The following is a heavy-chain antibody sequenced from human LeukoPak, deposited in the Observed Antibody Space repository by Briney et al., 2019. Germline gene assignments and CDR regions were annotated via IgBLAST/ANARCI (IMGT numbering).Heavy chain of an antibody. CDR1: GYTFTNYY. CDR3: ARDRPPNHFDY. J-gene: IGHJ4*02. CDR2: INPNGGST. Sequence: ASAKVSCKASGYTFTNYYIHWVRQAPGQGLEWMGIINPNGGSTTYAQKFQGRITMTRDTSTSTVYMELSSLRSEDTAVYYCARDRPPNHFDYWGQGTLVTISS. D-gene: IGHD1-14*01. V-gene: IGHV1-46*01.